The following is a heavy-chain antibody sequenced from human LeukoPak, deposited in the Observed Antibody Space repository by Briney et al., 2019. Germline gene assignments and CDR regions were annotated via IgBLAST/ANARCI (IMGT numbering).Heavy chain of an antibody. J-gene: IGHJ4*02. Sequence: GGSLRLSCAASGFTFSSYGMHWVRQAPGKGLEWVAVIWHDGRNKYYADFVKGRFTISRDNSENTLYLQMNSLRVEDTAIYYCAKSTAPCSRGSCYSALESWGQGTLVTVSS. CDR1: GFTFSSYG. V-gene: IGHV3-33*06. CDR3: AKSTAPCSRGSCYSALES. CDR2: IWHDGRNK. D-gene: IGHD2-15*01.